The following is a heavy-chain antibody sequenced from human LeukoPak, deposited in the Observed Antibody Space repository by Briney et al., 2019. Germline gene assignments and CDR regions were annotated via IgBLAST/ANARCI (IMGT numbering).Heavy chain of an antibody. CDR1: GFTFSTYP. Sequence: GGSLRLSCTASGFTFSTYPLTWVRQAPGKGPEWVSTIGTSGDTYYADSVKGRFTISRDNSNNALYLHMNSLRAEDAAVYYCAKSKIVQGRGYFDLWGRGTLVTVSS. D-gene: IGHD1-26*01. J-gene: IGHJ2*01. CDR2: IGTSGDT. V-gene: IGHV3-23*01. CDR3: AKSKIVQGRGYFDL.